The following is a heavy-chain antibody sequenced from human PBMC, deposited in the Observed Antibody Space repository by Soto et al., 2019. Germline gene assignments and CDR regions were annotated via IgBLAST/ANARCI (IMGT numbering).Heavy chain of an antibody. CDR1: GYTFTSYG. D-gene: IGHD3-10*01. CDR2: ISAYNGNT. Sequence: ASVKVSCKASGYTFTSYGISWARQAPGLGLEWMGWISAYNGNTNYAQKLQGRVTMTTDTSTSTAYMELRSLRSDDTAVYYCARDPYYGSGSSYYFDYWGQGTLVTVSS. CDR3: ARDPYYGSGSSYYFDY. J-gene: IGHJ4*02. V-gene: IGHV1-18*01.